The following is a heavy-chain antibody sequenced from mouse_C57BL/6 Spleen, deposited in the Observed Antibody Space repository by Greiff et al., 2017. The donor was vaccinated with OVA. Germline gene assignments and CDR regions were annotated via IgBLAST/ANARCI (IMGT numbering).Heavy chain of an antibody. J-gene: IGHJ2*01. CDR3: ARMNYGSSPYYFDY. Sequence: QVQLQQPGAELVKPGASVKLSCKASGYTFTSYWMQWVKQRPGQGLEWIGEIDPSDSYTNYNQKFKGKATLTVDTSSSTAYMQLSSLTSEDSAVYYCARMNYGSSPYYFDYWGQGTTLTVSS. D-gene: IGHD1-1*01. CDR2: IDPSDSYT. CDR1: GYTFTSYW. V-gene: IGHV1-50*01.